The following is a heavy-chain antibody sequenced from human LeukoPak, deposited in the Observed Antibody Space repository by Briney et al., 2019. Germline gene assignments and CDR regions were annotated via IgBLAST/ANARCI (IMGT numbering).Heavy chain of an antibody. J-gene: IGHJ6*04. D-gene: IGHD3-10*02. CDR3: AELGITMIGGV. CDR2: ISSSGGTI. Sequence: GGSLRLSCAASGFTFSDYYMNWIRQAPGKGPEWVSYISSSGGTIYYADSVKGRFTISRDNAKNSLYLQMNSLRAEDTAVYYCAELGITMIGGVWGKGATVTISS. CDR1: GFTFSDYY. V-gene: IGHV3-11*04.